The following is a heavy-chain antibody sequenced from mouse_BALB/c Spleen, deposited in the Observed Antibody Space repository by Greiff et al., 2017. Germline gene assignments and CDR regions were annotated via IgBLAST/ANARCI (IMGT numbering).Heavy chain of an antibody. CDR1: GFTFSSYA. V-gene: IGHV5-6-5*01. CDR2: ISSGGST. J-gene: IGHJ3*01. CDR3: ARVFDYVLFAY. D-gene: IGHD2-4*01. Sequence: EVKLVESGGGLVKPGGSLKLSCAASGFTFSSYAMSWVRQTPEKRLEWVASISSGGSTYYPDSVKGRFTISRDNARNILYLKMSSLRSEDTAMYYCARVFDYVLFAYWGQGTLVTVSA.